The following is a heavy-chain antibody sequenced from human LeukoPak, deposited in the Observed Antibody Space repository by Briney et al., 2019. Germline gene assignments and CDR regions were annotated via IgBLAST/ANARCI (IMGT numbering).Heavy chain of an antibody. Sequence: NPSETLSLTCAVSGDSIRSNSWWSWVRQSPGKGLEWIGEINHSGSTNYNPPLKSRVTISVDTSKNQFSLKLSSVTAADTAVYYCASHRPITMVRGVIPQPPFDYWGQGTLVTVSS. CDR3: ASHRPITMVRGVIPQPPFDY. J-gene: IGHJ4*02. D-gene: IGHD3-10*01. CDR2: INHSGST. V-gene: IGHV4-4*02. CDR1: GDSIRSNSW.